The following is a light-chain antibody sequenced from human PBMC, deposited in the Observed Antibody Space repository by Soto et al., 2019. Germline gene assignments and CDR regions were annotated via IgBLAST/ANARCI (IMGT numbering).Light chain of an antibody. Sequence: QCALTKPASVYGSPGQSITISCTGTSSDVGGYNYVSWYQQHPGRAPKLMIYDVSNRPSGVSNRFSGSKSGNTASLTISGLQAEDEADYYCSSYTRSDTFVFGTGTKVTVL. CDR2: DVS. CDR1: SSDVGGYNY. CDR3: SSYTRSDTFV. V-gene: IGLV2-14*01. J-gene: IGLJ1*01.